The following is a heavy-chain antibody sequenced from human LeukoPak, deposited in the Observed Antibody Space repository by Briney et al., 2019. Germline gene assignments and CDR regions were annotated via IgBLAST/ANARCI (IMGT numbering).Heavy chain of an antibody. Sequence: KPSETLSLTCAVYGGSFSGYYWSWIRQPPGKGLEWIGEINHSGSTNYNPFLKSRVTISVDTSENQFSLKLSSVTAADTAVYYCARDGGIAVAGDNFDYWGQGTLVTVSS. CDR3: ARDGGIAVAGDNFDY. D-gene: IGHD6-19*01. CDR2: INHSGST. J-gene: IGHJ4*02. CDR1: GGSFSGYY. V-gene: IGHV4-34*01.